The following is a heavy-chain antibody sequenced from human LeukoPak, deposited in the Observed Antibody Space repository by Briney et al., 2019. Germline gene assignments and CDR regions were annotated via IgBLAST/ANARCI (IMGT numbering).Heavy chain of an antibody. J-gene: IGHJ6*02. CDR3: ARDFEGYFDWLSRGYYYYGMDV. CDR1: GFTFSSYG. V-gene: IGHV3-33*01. CDR2: IWYDGSNK. Sequence: GGSLRLSCAASGFTFSSYGMHWVRQAPGKGLEWVAVIWYDGSNKYYADSVKGRFTISRDNSKNTLYLQMNSLRAEDTAVYYCARDFEGYFDWLSRGYYYYGMDVWGQGTTVTVSS. D-gene: IGHD3-9*01.